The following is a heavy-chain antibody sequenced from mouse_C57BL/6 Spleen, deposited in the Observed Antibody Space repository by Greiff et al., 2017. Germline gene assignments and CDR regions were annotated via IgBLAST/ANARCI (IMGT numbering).Heavy chain of an antibody. V-gene: IGHV1-59*01. Sequence: QVHVKQSGAELVRPGTSVKLSCKASGYTFTSYWMHWVKQRPGQGLEWIGVIDPSDSYTNYNQKFKGKATLTVDTSSSTAYMQLSSLTSEDSAVYYCARDDYFDYWGQGTTLTVSS. CDR3: ARDDYFDY. CDR2: IDPSDSYT. CDR1: GYTFTSYW. J-gene: IGHJ2*01.